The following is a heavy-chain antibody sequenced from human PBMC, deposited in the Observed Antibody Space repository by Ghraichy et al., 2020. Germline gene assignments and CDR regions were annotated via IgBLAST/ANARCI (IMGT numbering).Heavy chain of an antibody. J-gene: IGHJ4*02. D-gene: IGHD6-13*01. Sequence: ESLNISCTVSGGSISSYYWSWIRQPPGKGLEWIGYIYYSGSTNYNPSLKSRVTISVDTSKNQFSLKLSSVTAADTAVYYCARLSSSWYRSYFDYWGQGTLVTVSS. V-gene: IGHV4-59*08. CDR2: IYYSGST. CDR3: ARLSSSWYRSYFDY. CDR1: GGSISSYY.